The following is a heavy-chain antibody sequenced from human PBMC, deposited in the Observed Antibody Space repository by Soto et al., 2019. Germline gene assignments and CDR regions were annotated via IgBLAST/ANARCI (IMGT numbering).Heavy chain of an antibody. J-gene: IGHJ3*02. D-gene: IGHD6-19*01. CDR2: ISSSSSYI. V-gene: IGHV3-21*01. CDR3: ARVGSAVAQWDAFDI. CDR1: GFTFSSYS. Sequence: GGSLRLSCAASGFTFSSYSMNWVRQAPGKGLEWVSSISSSSSYIYYADSVKGRFTISRDNAKNSLYLQMNSLRAEDTAVYYCARVGSAVAQWDAFDIWGQGTMVTVSS.